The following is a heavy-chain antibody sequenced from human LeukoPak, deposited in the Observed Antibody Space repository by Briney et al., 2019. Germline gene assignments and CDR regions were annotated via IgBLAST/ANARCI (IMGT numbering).Heavy chain of an antibody. J-gene: IGHJ4*02. CDR3: ARDFNLEWNIIDY. Sequence: ASVKVSCKASGYPFSGYYIHWMRQGPGQGLEWLGWINPESGVTKYAQRFEGRVTMTRDTSISTAYMELSRLRSDDTAVYYCARDFNLEWNIIDYWGQGTLVTVSS. D-gene: IGHD3-3*01. CDR1: GYPFSGYY. V-gene: IGHV1-2*02. CDR2: INPESGVT.